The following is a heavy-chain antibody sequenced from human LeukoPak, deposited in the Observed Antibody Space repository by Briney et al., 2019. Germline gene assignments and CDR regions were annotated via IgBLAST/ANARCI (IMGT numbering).Heavy chain of an antibody. Sequence: GGSLRLSCAVSGFSFSSYEMNWVRQAPGEGLEWVSYIISIGSTIYYADSVKGRFTISRDKAKNSLYLQMNSLRAEDTAVYYCARDAYQAAGSTLNDYWGQGTLVTVSS. D-gene: IGHD3-16*01. CDR2: IISIGSTI. CDR3: ARDAYQAAGSTLNDY. CDR1: GFSFSSYE. J-gene: IGHJ4*02. V-gene: IGHV3-48*03.